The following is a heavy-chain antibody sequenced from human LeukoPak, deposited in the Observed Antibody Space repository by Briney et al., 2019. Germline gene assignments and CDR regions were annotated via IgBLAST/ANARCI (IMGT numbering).Heavy chain of an antibody. CDR1: GGSISSSKYY. D-gene: IGHD3-10*01. J-gene: IGHJ4*02. CDR3: ARDARVQKWFGEVIMMTTYYFDD. Sequence: SETLSLTCTVSGGSISSSKYYWGWIRQPPGKGLEWIGSIYYSGSAYYNPSLKSRVTISVDTSKNQFSLKLSSVTAADTAVYYCARDARVQKWFGEVIMMTTYYFDDWGQGTLVTVSS. CDR2: IYYSGSA. V-gene: IGHV4-39*07.